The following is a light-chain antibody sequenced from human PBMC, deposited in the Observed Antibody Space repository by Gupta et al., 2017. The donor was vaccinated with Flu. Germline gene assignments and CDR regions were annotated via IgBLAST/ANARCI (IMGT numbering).Light chain of an antibody. CDR2: EVS. J-gene: IGLJ3*02. Sequence: QSALTQPASVSGSPGQSITISCTGTSNDVGGYNFVSWYQQHPGKAPRLLIYEVSNRPSGVSNRFSGSKSGNTASLTSSGLQAEDEGNYYCCSYTTSYTLVFGGGTKLTVL. CDR3: CSYTTSYTLV. V-gene: IGLV2-14*01. CDR1: SNDVGGYNF.